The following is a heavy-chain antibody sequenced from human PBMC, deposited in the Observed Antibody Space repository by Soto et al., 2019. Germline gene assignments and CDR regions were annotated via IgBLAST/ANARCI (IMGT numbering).Heavy chain of an antibody. CDR1: GYTFTSYD. Sequence: QVQLVQSGAEVKKPGASVKVSCKASGYTFTSYDINWVRQATGQGLEWMGWMNPRSGNTPYAQKLQGRVTMTRNTSRSTADMELSSRRLEDTAVYYYSRGLHDYGDYVGQGTLVTVSS. CDR2: MNPRSGNT. V-gene: IGHV1-8*01. CDR3: SRGLHDYGDY. J-gene: IGHJ4*02.